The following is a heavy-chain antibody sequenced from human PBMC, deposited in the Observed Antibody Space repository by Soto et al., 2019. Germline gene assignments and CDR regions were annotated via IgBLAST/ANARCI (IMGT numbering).Heavy chain of an antibody. Sequence: SETLSLTCTVSGGSISSSSYYWGWIRQPPGKGLEWIGSIYYSGSTYYNPSLKSRVTISVDTSKNQFSLKLSSVTAADTAVYYCASGPYCGGDCYSYYYYYGMDVWGQGTTVTVSS. J-gene: IGHJ6*02. CDR3: ASGPYCGGDCYSYYYYYGMDV. CDR2: IYYSGST. D-gene: IGHD2-21*02. CDR1: GGSISSSSYY. V-gene: IGHV4-39*01.